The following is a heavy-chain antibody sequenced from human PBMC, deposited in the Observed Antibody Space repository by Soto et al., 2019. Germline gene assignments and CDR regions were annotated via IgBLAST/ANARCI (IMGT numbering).Heavy chain of an antibody. V-gene: IGHV3-48*02. J-gene: IGHJ3*02. CDR3: ASGYDFWSGYPGGAFDI. D-gene: IGHD3-3*01. Sequence: GGSLRLSCAASGFTFSSYSMNWIRQAPGKGLEWVSYISSSSSTIYYADSVKGRFTISRDNAKNSLYLQMNSLRDEDTAVYYCASGYDFWSGYPGGAFDIWGQGTMVTVSS. CDR2: ISSSSSTI. CDR1: GFTFSSYS.